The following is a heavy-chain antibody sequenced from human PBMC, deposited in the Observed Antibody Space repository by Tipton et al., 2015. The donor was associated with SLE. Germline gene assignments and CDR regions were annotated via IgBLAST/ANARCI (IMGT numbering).Heavy chain of an antibody. CDR3: ATGVQASYVYSDY. J-gene: IGHJ4*02. Sequence: SLRLSCAASGFTFSSYWMHWVRQAPGKGLVWVSRINSDGSSTSYADSVKGRFTISRDNAKNTLYLQMNSLRAEDTAVYYCATGVQASYVYSDYWGQGTLVIVSS. CDR2: INSDGSST. D-gene: IGHD3-16*01. V-gene: IGHV3-74*01. CDR1: GFTFSSYW.